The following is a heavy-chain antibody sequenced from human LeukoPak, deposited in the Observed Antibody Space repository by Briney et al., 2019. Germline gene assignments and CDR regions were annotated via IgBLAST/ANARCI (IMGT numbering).Heavy chain of an antibody. J-gene: IGHJ6*02. CDR1: GYTFTSYG. V-gene: IGHV1-18*01. D-gene: IGHD6-13*01. CDR3: ARDVRYSSSWYGPRYGMDV. CDR2: ISAYNGNT. Sequence: ASVKVSCKASGYTFTSYGISWVRQAPGQGLEWMGWISAYNGNTNYAQKLQGRVTMTTDTSTSTAYMELRSLRSDDTAVYYCARDVRYSSSWYGPRYGMDVWGQGTTVTVSS.